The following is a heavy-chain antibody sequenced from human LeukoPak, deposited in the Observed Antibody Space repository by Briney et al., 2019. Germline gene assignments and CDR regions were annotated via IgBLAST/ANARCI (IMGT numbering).Heavy chain of an antibody. Sequence: ASVKVSCKASGYTFTSYAMNWVRQAPGQGLEWMGWINTNTGNPTYAQGFTGRFVFSLDTSVSTAYLQISSLKAEDTAVYYCARHFLYYYDSSGYCDYWGQGTLVTVSS. D-gene: IGHD3-22*01. V-gene: IGHV7-4-1*02. CDR1: GYTFTSYA. J-gene: IGHJ4*02. CDR2: INTNTGNP. CDR3: ARHFLYYYDSSGYCDY.